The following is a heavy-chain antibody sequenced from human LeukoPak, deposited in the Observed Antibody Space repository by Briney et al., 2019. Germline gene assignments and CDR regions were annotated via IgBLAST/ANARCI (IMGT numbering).Heavy chain of an antibody. Sequence: GGSLRLSCAASGFTFSSYWMSWVRQAPGKGLEWVANIKQDGSEKYYVDSVKGRFTISRDNAKNSLYLQMNSLRAEGTAVYYCARGGRQLLLGSYYCYGMDVWGQGTTVTVSS. CDR2: IKQDGSEK. CDR1: GFTFSSYW. V-gene: IGHV3-7*03. J-gene: IGHJ6*02. D-gene: IGHD2-2*01. CDR3: ARGGRQLLLGSYYCYGMDV.